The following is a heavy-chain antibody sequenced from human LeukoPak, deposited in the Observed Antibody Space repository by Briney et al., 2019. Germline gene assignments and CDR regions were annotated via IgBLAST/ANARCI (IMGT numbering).Heavy chain of an antibody. CDR2: IYYSGST. CDR3: ARGGGPGIAVARSFDY. J-gene: IGHJ4*02. D-gene: IGHD6-19*01. V-gene: IGHV4-59*01. Sequence: SETLSLTCAVYGGSFSGYYWSWIRQPPGKGLEWTGYIYYSGSTNYNPSLKSRVTISVDTSKNQFSLKLSSVTAADTAVYYCARGGGPGIAVARSFDYWGQGTLVTVSS. CDR1: GGSFSGYY.